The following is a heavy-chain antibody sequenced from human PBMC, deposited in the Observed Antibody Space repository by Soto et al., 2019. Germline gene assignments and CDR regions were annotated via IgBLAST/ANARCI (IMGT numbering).Heavy chain of an antibody. J-gene: IGHJ6*02. CDR2: INAGNGNT. Sequence: ASVKVSCKASGYTFTSYAMHWVRQAPGQRLEWMGWINAGNGNTKYSQKFQGRVTITRDTSASTAYMELSSLRSEDTAVYYCARGKLAAAGKAFSPVYYYYGMDVWGQGTTVTVS. CDR1: GYTFTSYA. V-gene: IGHV1-3*01. CDR3: ARGKLAAAGKAFSPVYYYYGMDV. D-gene: IGHD6-13*01.